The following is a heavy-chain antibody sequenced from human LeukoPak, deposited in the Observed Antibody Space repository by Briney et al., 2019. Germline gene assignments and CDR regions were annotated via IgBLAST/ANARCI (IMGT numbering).Heavy chain of an antibody. D-gene: IGHD6-19*01. V-gene: IGHV4-4*07. CDR3: ARKDSSGPYFDY. Sequence: SETLSLTCTVSGGSLSSYCWSWIRQPAGKGLEWSGRIYTSGSTNYNPSLKSRVTMSVDTSKNQFSLKLSSVTAADTAVYYCARKDSSGPYFDYWGQGTLVTVSS. J-gene: IGHJ4*02. CDR2: IYTSGST. CDR1: GGSLSSYC.